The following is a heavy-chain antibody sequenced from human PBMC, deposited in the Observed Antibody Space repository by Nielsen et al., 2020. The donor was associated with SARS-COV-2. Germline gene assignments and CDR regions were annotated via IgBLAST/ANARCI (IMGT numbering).Heavy chain of an antibody. CDR3: ARVRRGSGSLPNWFDP. CDR1: GYTFTSYY. D-gene: IGHD2-15*01. V-gene: IGHV1-46*01. J-gene: IGHJ5*02. CDR2: INPSGGST. Sequence: ASVKVSCKASGYTFTSYYMHWVRQAPGQGLEWMGIINPSGGSTSYAQKFQGRVTMTTDTSTSTAYMELRSLRSDDTAVYYCARVRRGSGSLPNWFDPWGQGTLVTVSS.